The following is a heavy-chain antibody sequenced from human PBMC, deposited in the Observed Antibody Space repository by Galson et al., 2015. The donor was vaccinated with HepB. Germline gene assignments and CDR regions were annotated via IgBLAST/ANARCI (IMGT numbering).Heavy chain of an antibody. V-gene: IGHV1-69*13. CDR3: ARVYYGDYLNRYFDY. CDR2: IIPIFGTA. J-gene: IGHJ4*02. Sequence: SVKVSCKASGGTFSSYAISWVRQAPGQGLEWMGGIIPIFGTANYAQKFQGRVTITADESTSTAYMELSSLRSEDTAVYYCARVYYGDYLNRYFDYWGQGTLVTVSS. D-gene: IGHD4-17*01. CDR1: GGTFSSYA.